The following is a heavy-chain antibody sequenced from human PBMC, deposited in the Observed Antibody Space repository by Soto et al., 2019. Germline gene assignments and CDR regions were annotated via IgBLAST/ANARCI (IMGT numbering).Heavy chain of an antibody. CDR1: GYTFTSYG. V-gene: IGHV1-18*01. D-gene: IGHD7-27*01. Sequence: ASVKVSCKASGYTFTSYGIRWVRQAPGQGLEWMGWISAYNGNTNYAQKLQGRVTMTTDTSTSTAYMELRSLRSDDTAVYYCASDGRLNGDFAYWGKGTLVTVSS. J-gene: IGHJ4*02. CDR3: ASDGRLNGDFAY. CDR2: ISAYNGNT.